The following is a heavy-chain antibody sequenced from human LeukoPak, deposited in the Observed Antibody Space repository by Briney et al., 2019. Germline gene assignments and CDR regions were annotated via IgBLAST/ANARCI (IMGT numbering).Heavy chain of an antibody. Sequence: GGSLRLSCAASGFTLRDYHMSWIRQAPGKGLEWVSYVSSSGSTKYYADSVKGRFTISRDDARNSLCLQMNSLRVEDTAIYYCAGDPSTRTGLLQWGQGTLVAVSS. V-gene: IGHV3-11*04. CDR3: AGDPSTRTGLLQ. CDR1: GFTLRDYH. CDR2: VSSSGSTK. J-gene: IGHJ4*02. D-gene: IGHD1-1*01.